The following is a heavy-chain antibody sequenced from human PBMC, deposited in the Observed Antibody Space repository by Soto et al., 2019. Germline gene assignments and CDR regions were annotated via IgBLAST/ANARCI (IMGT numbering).Heavy chain of an antibody. CDR3: ARDGYNVNGMDV. V-gene: IGHV1-69*01. CDR1: GGTFSSDA. Sequence: QVQLVQSGAEVKKPGSSVKVSCKASGGTFSSDAICWGRHAPGQGHEWMGGIIPIFGTANYAQKFQGRVTITADESTSTAYMELSSLRSEDTAVYDCARDGYNVNGMDVWGQGTTVTVSS. CDR2: IIPIFGTA. D-gene: IGHD5-12*01. J-gene: IGHJ6*02.